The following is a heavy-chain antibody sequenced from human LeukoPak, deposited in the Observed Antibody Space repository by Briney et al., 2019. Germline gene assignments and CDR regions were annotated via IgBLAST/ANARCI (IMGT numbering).Heavy chain of an antibody. CDR2: ISSSGTTI. CDR3: VRLRDYGGNSDGFDI. J-gene: IGHJ3*02. V-gene: IGHV3-48*03. Sequence: GGSLRLSCAASGFFFRSYEMNWVRQAPGKGLEWVSYISSSGTTIYYADSVKGRFTISRDNTNNALYLQMNSLRAEDTAVYYCVRLRDYGGNSDGFDIWGQGTVVTVSS. CDR1: GFFFRSYE. D-gene: IGHD4-23*01.